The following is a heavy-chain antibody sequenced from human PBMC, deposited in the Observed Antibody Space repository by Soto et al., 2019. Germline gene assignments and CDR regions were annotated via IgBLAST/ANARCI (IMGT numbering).Heavy chain of an antibody. J-gene: IGHJ6*03. CDR1: GFTFSSYD. Sequence: GGSLRLSCAASGFTFSSYDMHWVRQATGKGLEWVSAIGTAGDTYYPGSVKGRFTISRENAKNSLYLQMNSLRAGDTAVYYCARGLFFGSSYYYYMDVWGKGTTVTVSS. D-gene: IGHD6-6*01. CDR3: ARGLFFGSSYYYYMDV. CDR2: IGTAGDT. V-gene: IGHV3-13*01.